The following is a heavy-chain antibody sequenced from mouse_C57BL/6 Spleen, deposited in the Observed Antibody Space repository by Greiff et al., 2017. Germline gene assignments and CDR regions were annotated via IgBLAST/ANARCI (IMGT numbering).Heavy chain of an antibody. V-gene: IGHV14-3*01. D-gene: IGHD2-4*01. J-gene: IGHJ2*01. CDR3: AYYDYDDGVFDY. CDR2: IDPANGNT. CDR1: GFNIKNTY. Sequence: VQLKESVAELVRPGASVKLSCTASGFNIKNTYMHWVKQRPEQGLEWIGRIDPANGNTKYAPKFQGKATITADTSSNTAYLQLSSLTSEDTAIYYCAYYDYDDGVFDYWGQGTTLTVSS.